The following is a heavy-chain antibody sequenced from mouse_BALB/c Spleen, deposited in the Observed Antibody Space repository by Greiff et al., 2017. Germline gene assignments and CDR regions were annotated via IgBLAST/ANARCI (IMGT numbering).Heavy chain of an antibody. Sequence: EVQVVESGAELVKPGASVKLSCTASGFNIKDTYMHWVKQRPEQGLEWIGRIDPANGNTKYDPKFQGKATITADTSSNTAYLQLSSLTSEDTAVYYCARPIYYYGSSYIYAMDYWGQGTSVTVSS. V-gene: IGHV14-3*02. CDR2: IDPANGNT. D-gene: IGHD1-1*01. CDR1: GFNIKDTY. CDR3: ARPIYYYGSSYIYAMDY. J-gene: IGHJ4*01.